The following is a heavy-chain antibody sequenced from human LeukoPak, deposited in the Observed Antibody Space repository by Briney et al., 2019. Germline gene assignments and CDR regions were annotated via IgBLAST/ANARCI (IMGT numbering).Heavy chain of an antibody. CDR2: ISGSGGGT. V-gene: IGHV3-23*01. D-gene: IGHD7-27*01. CDR1: GGTFSNYA. J-gene: IGHJ4*02. CDR3: ASLNWGGY. Sequence: GGSLRLSCAVPGGTFSNYAMSWVRQAPGRGLEWVAAISGSGGGTYYADSVKGRFTISRDNSKNTLSLQLSSLTADDTAVYYCASLNWGGYWGQGALVTVSS.